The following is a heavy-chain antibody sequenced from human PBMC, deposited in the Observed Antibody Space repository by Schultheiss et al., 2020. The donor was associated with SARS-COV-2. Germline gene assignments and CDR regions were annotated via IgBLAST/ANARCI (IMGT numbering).Heavy chain of an antibody. CDR2: ISPDNGNT. V-gene: IGHV1-18*01. CDR3: ARVRAYCSGGSCPGPFDY. CDR1: GYSFTSYG. Sequence: ASVKVSCKASGYSFTSYGIGWVRQAPGQGLEWMGWISPDNGNTNYAQKLLGRVTLTTDTSTSTAYMELRRLRSDDTAVYNCARVRAYCSGGSCPGPFDYWGQGTLVTVSS. J-gene: IGHJ4*02. D-gene: IGHD2-15*01.